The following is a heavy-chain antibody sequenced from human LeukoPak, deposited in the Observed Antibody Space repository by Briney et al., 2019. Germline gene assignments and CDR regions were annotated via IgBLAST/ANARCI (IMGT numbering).Heavy chain of an antibody. V-gene: IGHV4-59*11. CDR2: IYYSGST. Sequence: SETLSLTCTVSGGSISSHYWSWIRQPPGKGLEWIGYIYYSGSTNYNPSLKSRVTISVDTSKNQFSLKPSSVTAADTAVYYCARAGWLPNFDYWGQGTLVTVSS. CDR1: GGSISSHY. CDR3: ARAGWLPNFDY. D-gene: IGHD5-18*01. J-gene: IGHJ4*02.